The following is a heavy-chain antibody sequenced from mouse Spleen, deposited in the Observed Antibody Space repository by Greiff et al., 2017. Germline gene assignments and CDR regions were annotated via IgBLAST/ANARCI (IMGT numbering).Heavy chain of an antibody. CDR1: GYAFSSYW. J-gene: IGHJ3*01. CDR3: ASSSPFAY. Sequence: VQLQQSGAELVRPGSSVKISCKASGYAFSSYWMNWVKQRPGQGLEWIGQIYPGDGDTNYNGKFKGKATLTADKSSSTAYMQLSSLTSEDSAVYFCASSSPFAYWGQGTLVTVSA. V-gene: IGHV1-80*01. CDR2: IYPGDGDT. D-gene: IGHD1-1*01.